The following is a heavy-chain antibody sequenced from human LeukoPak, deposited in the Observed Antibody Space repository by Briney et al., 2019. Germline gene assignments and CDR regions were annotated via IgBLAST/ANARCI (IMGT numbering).Heavy chain of an antibody. Sequence: ASVKVSCKASGYTFTSYDINWVRQATGQGLEWRGWMNPNRGNTGYAQKFQGRVTITRNTSISTAYMELSSLRSEDTAVYYCARPRVGGATSPAFDIWGQGTMVTVSS. CDR2: MNPNRGNT. CDR3: ARPRVGGATSPAFDI. V-gene: IGHV1-8*03. D-gene: IGHD1-26*01. J-gene: IGHJ3*02. CDR1: GYTFTSYD.